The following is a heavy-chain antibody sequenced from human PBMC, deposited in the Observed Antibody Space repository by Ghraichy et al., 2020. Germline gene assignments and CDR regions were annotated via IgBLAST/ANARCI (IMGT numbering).Heavy chain of an antibody. CDR3: ARGPLRVRYCGGDCYPHLDY. Sequence: GSLRLSCAVYGGSFSGYYWSWIRQPPGKGLEWIGEINHSGSTNYNPSLKSRVTISVDTSKNQFSLKLSSVTAADTAVYYCARGPLRVRYCGGDCYPHLDYWGQGTLVTVSS. D-gene: IGHD2-21*02. CDR1: GGSFSGYY. V-gene: IGHV4-34*01. CDR2: INHSGST. J-gene: IGHJ4*02.